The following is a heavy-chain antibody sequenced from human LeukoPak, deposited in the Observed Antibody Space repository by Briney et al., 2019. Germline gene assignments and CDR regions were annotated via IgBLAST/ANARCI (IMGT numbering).Heavy chain of an antibody. CDR2: TYYSGST. CDR1: GGSVSSGSYY. D-gene: IGHD4-17*01. CDR3: ATGITVTTGGFDP. V-gene: IGHV4-61*01. J-gene: IGHJ5*02. Sequence: SETLSLTCTVSGGSVSSGSYYWSWIRQPPGKGLEWIGYTYYSGSTNYNPSLKSRVTISVDTSKNQFSLKLSSVTAADTAVYYCATGITVTTGGFDPWGQGTLVTVSS.